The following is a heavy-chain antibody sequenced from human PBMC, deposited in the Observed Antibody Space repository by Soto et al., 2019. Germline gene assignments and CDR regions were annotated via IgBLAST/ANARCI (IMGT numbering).Heavy chain of an antibody. J-gene: IGHJ4*02. CDR2: TSTSGGST. CDR3: VKDVGGYSGDAFDC. CDR1: GFTFSRYA. V-gene: IGHV3-23*01. D-gene: IGHD5-12*01. Sequence: EVQLLESGGGLVQPGGSLRLSCAASGFTFSRYAMSWVRQAPGKGLEWVSATSTSGGSTYSADSVKGRFTISRDNSKNTLYLQMYSLRAEDAAVYYCVKDVGGYSGDAFDCWGQGTLVNVSS.